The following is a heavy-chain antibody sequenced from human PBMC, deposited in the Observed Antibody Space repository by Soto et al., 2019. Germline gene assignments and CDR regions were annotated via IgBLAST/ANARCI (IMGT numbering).Heavy chain of an antibody. J-gene: IGHJ4*02. V-gene: IGHV4-31*03. CDR1: GGSISSGGYY. D-gene: IGHD5-18*01. Sequence: QVQLQESGPGLVKPSQTLSLTCTVSGGSISSGGYYWSWIRQHPGKGLEWIGYIYYSGSTYYNPSLKRRLTIXGXTXXNQCSLKLSSVTAADTAVYYCARSGYSYGPNPLLYWGQGTLVTVSS. CDR3: ARSGYSYGPNPLLY. CDR2: IYYSGST.